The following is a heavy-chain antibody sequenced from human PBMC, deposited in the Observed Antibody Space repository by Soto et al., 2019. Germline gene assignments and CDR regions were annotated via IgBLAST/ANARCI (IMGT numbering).Heavy chain of an antibody. J-gene: IGHJ6*02. D-gene: IGHD2-2*02. CDR1: GGTFSSYA. CDR3: AKTPLGYCSSTSRYRGGYYYYGMDV. V-gene: IGHV1-69*06. Sequence: SVKVSCKASGGTFSSYAISLVRQAPGQRLEWMGGIIPIFGTANYAQKFQGRVTITADKSTSTAYMELSSLRSEDTAVYYCAKTPLGYCSSTSRYRGGYYYYGMDVWGQGTTVTVSS. CDR2: IIPIFGTA.